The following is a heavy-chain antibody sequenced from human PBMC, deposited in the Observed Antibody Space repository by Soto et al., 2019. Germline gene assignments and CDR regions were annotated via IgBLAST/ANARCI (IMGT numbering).Heavy chain of an antibody. V-gene: IGHV1-69*02. CDR3: ARGPTYYYDSSGSDPFDY. J-gene: IGHJ4*02. CDR1: GGTFSSYT. Sequence: SLKVSCKASGGTFSSYTISWVRQAPGQGLEWMGRIIPILGIANYAQKFQGRVTITADKSTSTAYMELSSLRSEDTAVYYCARGPTYYYDSSGSDPFDYWGQGTLVTVSS. D-gene: IGHD3-22*01. CDR2: IIPILGIA.